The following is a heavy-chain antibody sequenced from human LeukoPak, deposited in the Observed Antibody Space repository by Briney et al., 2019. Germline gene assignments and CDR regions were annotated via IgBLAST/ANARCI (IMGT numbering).Heavy chain of an antibody. CDR3: AREDSSGWYYDY. D-gene: IGHD6-19*01. CDR2: IDPKTGGT. CDR1: EYTFTGSY. V-gene: IGHV1-2*02. J-gene: IGHJ4*02. Sequence: GASVKVSCKASEYTFTGSYMHWVRQAPGQGLEWMGWIDPKTGGTNYAQRIQGRVTMTRDTSISTAYMELSRLRSDDTVVYYCAREDSSGWYYDYWGQGTLVIVSS.